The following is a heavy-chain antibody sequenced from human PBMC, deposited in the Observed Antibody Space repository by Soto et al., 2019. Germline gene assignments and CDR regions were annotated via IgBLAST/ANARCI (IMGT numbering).Heavy chain of an antibody. CDR1: GFTFSSYS. CDR2: ISSSSSYI. J-gene: IGHJ5*02. D-gene: IGHD2-2*01. Sequence: GGSLRLSCAASGFTFSSYSMNWVRQAPGKGLEWVSSISSSSSYIYYADSVKGRFTISRDNAKNSLYLQMNSLRAEDKAVYYCARDRYIVVVPAVRSNWFDPWGQGTLVTVSS. V-gene: IGHV3-21*01. CDR3: ARDRYIVVVPAVRSNWFDP.